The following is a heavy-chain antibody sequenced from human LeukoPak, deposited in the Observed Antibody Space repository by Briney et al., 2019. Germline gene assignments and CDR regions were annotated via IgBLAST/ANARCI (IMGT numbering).Heavy chain of an antibody. CDR2: ISGSGGST. D-gene: IGHD6-19*01. V-gene: IGHV3-23*01. Sequence: PGGSLRLSCAASGFTFSSYGMSWVRQAPGKGLEWVSAISGSGGSTYYADSVKGRFTISRDNSKNTLYLQMNSLRAEDTAVYYCAKKKQYSSGWSSTLDVWGQGTTVTVSS. CDR1: GFTFSSYG. CDR3: AKKKQYSSGWSSTLDV. J-gene: IGHJ6*02.